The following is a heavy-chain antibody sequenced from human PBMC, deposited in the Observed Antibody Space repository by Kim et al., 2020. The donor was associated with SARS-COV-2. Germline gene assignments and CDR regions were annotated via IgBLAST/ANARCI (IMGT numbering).Heavy chain of an antibody. CDR2: IDPSDSYG. V-gene: IGHV5-10-1*01. Sequence: GESLKISFQTSGYSFISHFITWVRQMPGKGLEWVGDIDPSDSYGVYSPSFRGHVTMSIDKSISTAYLQWSSLKASDTSIYYCARLYRGLQPPDDYWGQGTLVTISS. CDR1: GYSFISHF. D-gene: IGHD4-4*01. CDR3: ARLYRGLQPPDDY. J-gene: IGHJ4*02.